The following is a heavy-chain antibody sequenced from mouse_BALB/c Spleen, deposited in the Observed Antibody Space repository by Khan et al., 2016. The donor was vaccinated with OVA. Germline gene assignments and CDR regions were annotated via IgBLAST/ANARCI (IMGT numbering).Heavy chain of an antibody. Sequence: QIQLVQSGPELAKPSPSVSMSCKVSGYSFTTYSLRWINQRPGQGLEWLGYINPSTSYTEYSHKFKDKATLTADKSSSTAYMQMSSLTSEDSAIYYCTRKGLYGTVDYRGQGTLVTVST. CDR2: INPSTSYT. CDR1: GYSFTTYS. J-gene: IGHJ3*01. D-gene: IGHD2-1*01. V-gene: IGHV1-4*01. CDR3: TRKGLYGTVDY.